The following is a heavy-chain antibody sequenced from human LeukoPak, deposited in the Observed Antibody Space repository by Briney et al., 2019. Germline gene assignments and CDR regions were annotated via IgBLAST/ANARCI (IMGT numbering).Heavy chain of an antibody. V-gene: IGHV4-4*07. CDR3: ARDRGAANYCYYYMDV. J-gene: IGHJ6*03. CDR2: IYTSGST. D-gene: IGHD3-10*01. CDR1: GGSISSYY. Sequence: SEALSLTCPVSGGSISSYYWSWIGQPAGKGLEWIGRIYTSGSTNYNPSLKSRVTMSVDTSKNQFSLKLISVTAADTAVYYCARDRGAANYCYYYMDVWGKGTTVTVSS.